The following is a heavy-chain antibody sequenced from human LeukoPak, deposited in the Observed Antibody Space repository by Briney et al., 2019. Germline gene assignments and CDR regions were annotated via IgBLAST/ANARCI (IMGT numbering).Heavy chain of an antibody. D-gene: IGHD3-22*01. CDR1: GGSISSYY. CDR3: ASLTMMNDY. J-gene: IGHJ4*02. CDR2: IYYSGST. Sequence: PSETLSLTCTVSGGSISSYYWSWIRQPPGKGLEWIGYIYYSGSTNYNPSLKSRVTISVDTSKNQFSLKLSSVTAADTAVYYCASLTMMNDYWGQGTLVTVSS. V-gene: IGHV4-59*01.